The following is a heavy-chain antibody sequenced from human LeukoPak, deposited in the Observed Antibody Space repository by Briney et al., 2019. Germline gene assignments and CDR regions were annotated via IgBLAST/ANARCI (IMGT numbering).Heavy chain of an antibody. CDR3: AKAPERSCNGASCYPLDY. Sequence: GGSLRLSCAASGFSFSSYAMTWVRQAPGKGPEWISSITDSGGNTYSADSVKGRFTISRDNSKNTLYLQMNSLRVEDTAVYYCAKAPERSCNGASCYPLDYWGQGTLVPVSS. J-gene: IGHJ4*02. CDR1: GFSFSSYA. D-gene: IGHD2-15*01. CDR2: ITDSGGNT. V-gene: IGHV3-23*01.